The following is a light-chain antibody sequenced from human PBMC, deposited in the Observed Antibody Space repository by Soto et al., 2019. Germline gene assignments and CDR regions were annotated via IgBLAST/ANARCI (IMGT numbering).Light chain of an antibody. CDR3: QHFVSSPPRYT. V-gene: IGKV3-20*01. Sequence: EIVLTQSPGTLSLSPGERATFSCRASQSLSSNYLTWYQHKPGQAPRLLIYGTSSRATGIPDRFSGSGSGTEFTLTISRLEPEDFGVYFCQHFVSSPPRYTFGQGTKLEIK. CDR2: GTS. J-gene: IGKJ2*01. CDR1: QSLSSNY.